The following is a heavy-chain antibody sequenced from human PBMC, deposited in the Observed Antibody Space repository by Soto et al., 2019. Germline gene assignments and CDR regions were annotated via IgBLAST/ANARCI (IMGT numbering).Heavy chain of an antibody. CDR3: ARRTVTTFYYYGMDV. Sequence: PSETLSLTCAVYGGSFSGYYWSWIRQPPGKGLEWIGEINHSGSTYYNPSLKSRVTISVDTSKNQFSLRLNSVTAADTAVYYCARRTVTTFYYYGMDVWGQGTRVTVSS. CDR2: INHSGST. D-gene: IGHD4-17*01. J-gene: IGHJ6*02. CDR1: GGSFSGYY. V-gene: IGHV4-34*01.